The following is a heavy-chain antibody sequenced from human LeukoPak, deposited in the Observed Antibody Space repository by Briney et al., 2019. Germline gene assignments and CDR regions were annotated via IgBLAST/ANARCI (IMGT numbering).Heavy chain of an antibody. CDR1: GFTFSSYW. CDR3: ARGVRAYYGSGSYYFDY. D-gene: IGHD3-10*01. CDR2: INSDGSST. Sequence: GGSLRLSCAASGFTFSSYWMHWVRQAPGKGLVWVSRINSDGSSTSYADSVKGRFTISRDNAKNSLYLQMNSLRAEDTALYYCARGVRAYYGSGSYYFDYWGQGTLVTVSS. V-gene: IGHV3-74*01. J-gene: IGHJ4*02.